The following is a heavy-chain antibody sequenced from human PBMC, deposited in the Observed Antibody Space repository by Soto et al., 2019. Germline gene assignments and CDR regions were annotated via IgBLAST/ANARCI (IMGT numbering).Heavy chain of an antibody. V-gene: IGHV1-46*01. CDR3: ARDSHIVVVVAATQTFDY. D-gene: IGHD2-15*01. CDR2: INASGGST. J-gene: IGHJ4*02. Sequence: QVQLVQSGAEVKKPGASVKVSCKASGYTFTSYYMHWVRQAPGQGLEWMGIINASGGSTSYAQKFQGRVTMTRDTSTSTVYMELSSLRYEDTAVYYCARDSHIVVVVAATQTFDYWGQGTLVTVSS. CDR1: GYTFTSYY.